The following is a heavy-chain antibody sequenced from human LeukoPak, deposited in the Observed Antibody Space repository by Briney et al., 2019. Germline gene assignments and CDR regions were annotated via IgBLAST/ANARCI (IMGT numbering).Heavy chain of an antibody. CDR2: INTNTGNP. CDR1: GYTFTSYA. J-gene: IGHJ4*02. V-gene: IGHV7-4-1*02. D-gene: IGHD3-22*01. CDR3: AARYDSSGYLLPFDY. Sequence: ASVKVSCKASGYTFTSYAMNWVRQAPGQGLEWMGWINTNTGNPTYAQGFTGRFVFSLDTSVSTAYLQISSLKAEDTAVYYCAARYDSSGYLLPFDYWGQGTLVTVSS.